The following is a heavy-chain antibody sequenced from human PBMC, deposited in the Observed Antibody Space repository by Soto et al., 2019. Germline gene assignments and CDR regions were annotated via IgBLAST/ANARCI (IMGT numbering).Heavy chain of an antibody. V-gene: IGHV3-21*01. Sequence: GGSLRLSCAASGFTFSSYSMNWVRQAPGKGLEWVSSISSSSSSYIYYADSVKGRFTISRDNAKNSLYLQMNSLRAEDTAVYYCARDRARSGGSSTLFDPWGQGTLVTVSS. J-gene: IGHJ5*02. D-gene: IGHD2-15*01. CDR2: ISSSSSSYI. CDR3: ARDRARSGGSSTLFDP. CDR1: GFTFSSYS.